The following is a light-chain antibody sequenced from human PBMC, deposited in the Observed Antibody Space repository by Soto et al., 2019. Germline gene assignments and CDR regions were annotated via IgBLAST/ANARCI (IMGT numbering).Light chain of an antibody. CDR3: AAWDDSLNAYV. J-gene: IGLJ1*01. Sequence: SVLTQPPSVSEAPRQRVTISCSGSSSNIGNNGVNWYQQFPGKAPKLLIYYDDLKPSGVSDRFSGSKSGTSASLVIRGLQSDDEADYYCAAWDDSLNAYVFGIGTKVTVL. CDR2: YDD. CDR1: SSNIGNNG. V-gene: IGLV1-36*01.